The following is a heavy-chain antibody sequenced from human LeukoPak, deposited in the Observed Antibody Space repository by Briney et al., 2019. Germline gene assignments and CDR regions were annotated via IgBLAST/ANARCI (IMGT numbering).Heavy chain of an antibody. CDR3: ARDINYYGSGSQQNWFDP. V-gene: IGHV4-30-4*01. CDR2: IYYSGST. CDR1: GGSISSGDYY. Sequence: PSQTLSLTCTVSGGSISSGDYYWSWIRQPPGKGLEWLGYIYYSGSTYYNPSLKSRVTISVDTSKNQFSLKLSSVTAADTAVYYCARDINYYGSGSQQNWFDPWGQGTLVTVSS. J-gene: IGHJ5*02. D-gene: IGHD3-10*01.